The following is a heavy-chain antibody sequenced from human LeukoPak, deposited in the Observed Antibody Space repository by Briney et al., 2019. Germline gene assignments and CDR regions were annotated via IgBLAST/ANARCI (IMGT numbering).Heavy chain of an antibody. D-gene: IGHD2-21*02. J-gene: IGHJ4*02. CDR2: IYYSGST. CDR1: GGSISSSSYY. CDR3: ARARGSRIVVVTATALDY. V-gene: IGHV4-39*07. Sequence: SETLSLTCTVSGGSISSSSYYWGWIRQPPGKGREWIGSIYYSGSTYYNPSLKSRVTISVDTSKDQFSLKLSSVTAADTAVYYCARARGSRIVVVTATALDYWGQGTLVTVSS.